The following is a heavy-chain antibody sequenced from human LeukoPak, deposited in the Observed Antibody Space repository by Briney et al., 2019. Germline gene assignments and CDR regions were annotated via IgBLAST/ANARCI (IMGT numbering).Heavy chain of an antibody. D-gene: IGHD3-10*01. CDR3: AREKGMVRGVTIDY. J-gene: IGHJ4*02. CDR2: IYTSGST. Sequence: PSETLSLTCTVSGGSTSSYYWSWIRQPAGKGLEWIGRIYTSGSTNYNPSLKSRVTMSVGTSKNQFSLKLSSVTAADTAVYYCAREKGMVRGVTIDYWGQGTLVTVSS. V-gene: IGHV4-4*07. CDR1: GGSTSSYY.